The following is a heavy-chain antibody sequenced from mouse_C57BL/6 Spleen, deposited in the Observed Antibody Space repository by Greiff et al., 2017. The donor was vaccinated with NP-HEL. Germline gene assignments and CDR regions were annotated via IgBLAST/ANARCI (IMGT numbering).Heavy chain of an antibody. D-gene: IGHD2-4*01. J-gene: IGHJ4*01. V-gene: IGHV1-82*01. CDR3: ERGLYYDYSYAMDF. CDR2: FYPGDGDT. Sequence: VQLHQSGPELVKPGASVKISCKASGYAFSSSWMNWVKQRPGKGLEWIGRFYPGDGDTNYNGKFKGKATLTADKSSSTAYMELSRLTCEDSAVYLCERGLYYDYSYAMDFWGQGTSVTVSS. CDR1: GYAFSSSW.